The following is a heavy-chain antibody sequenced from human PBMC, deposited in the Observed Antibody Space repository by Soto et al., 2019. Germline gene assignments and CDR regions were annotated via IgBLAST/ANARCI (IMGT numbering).Heavy chain of an antibody. CDR1: GFTFSSYA. CDR2: ISGSGGST. D-gene: IGHD3-9*01. V-gene: IGHV3-23*01. CDR3: AEHSEIFSGHELGY. J-gene: IGHJ4*01. Sequence: GGSLRLSCAASGFTFSSYAMSWVRQAPGKGLEWVSAISGSGGSTYYADSVKGRFTISRDNSKNTLYLQMNSLRAEGTAVYFCAEHSEIFSGHELGYWGQGTLVNVPS.